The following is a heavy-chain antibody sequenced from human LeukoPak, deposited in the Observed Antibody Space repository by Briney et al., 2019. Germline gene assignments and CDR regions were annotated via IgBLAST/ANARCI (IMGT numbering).Heavy chain of an antibody. V-gene: IGHV4-34*01. CDR3: AREPSGEGSGSPFDY. J-gene: IGHJ4*02. CDR2: INHSGST. D-gene: IGHD3-10*01. Sequence: SETLSLTCAVYGGSFSGYYWSWIRQPPGKGPEWIGEINHSGSTNYNPSLKSRVTISVDTSKNQFSLKLSSVTAADTAVYYCAREPSGEGSGSPFDYWGQGTLVTVSS. CDR1: GGSFSGYY.